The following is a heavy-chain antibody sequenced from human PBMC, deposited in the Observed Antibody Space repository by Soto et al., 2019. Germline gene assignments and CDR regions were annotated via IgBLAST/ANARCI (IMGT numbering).Heavy chain of an antibody. CDR1: GDTFTFYS. J-gene: IGHJ4*02. V-gene: IGHV1-69*02. D-gene: IGHD3-10*01. CDR3: ASSYGSGYRAFDY. Sequence: QVQLVQSGAEVKKPGSSVRVSCKASGDTFTFYSINWVRQAPGLGLEWMGRINPILSMSNYAQRFQGRVTKTADKSSSTAYMDLRILRFEDTAMYYCASSYGSGYRAFDYCGQGGLDTVSS. CDR2: INPILSMS.